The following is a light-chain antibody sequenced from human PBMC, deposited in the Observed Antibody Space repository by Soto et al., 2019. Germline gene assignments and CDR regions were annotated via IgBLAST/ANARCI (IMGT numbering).Light chain of an antibody. Sequence: DIQLTQSPWSRSACVGDGCSVSCRASQTITTYVSCFQQKPGKAPKLLVYGASSLQSGVPSRFSGSGSGTEFTLTISSLQSEDFATYYCQQSYTTPITFGQGTRLEI. CDR1: QTITTY. CDR2: GAS. CDR3: QQSYTTPIT. J-gene: IGKJ5*01. V-gene: IGKV1-39*01.